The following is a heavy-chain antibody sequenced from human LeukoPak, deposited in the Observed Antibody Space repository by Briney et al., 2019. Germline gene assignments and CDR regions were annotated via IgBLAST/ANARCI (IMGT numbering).Heavy chain of an antibody. V-gene: IGHV4-59*04. CDR2: IYYSGST. D-gene: IGHD3-16*02. J-gene: IGHJ3*02. CDR3: ARFRVGDYVWGSYRYEVGAFDI. Sequence: SETLSLTCTVSGGSISSYYWSWIRQPPGKGLEWIGYIYYSGSTYYNPSLKSRVTISVDTSKNQFSLKLSSVTAADTAVYYCARFRVGDYVWGSYRYEVGAFDIWGQGTMVTVSS. CDR1: GGSISSYY.